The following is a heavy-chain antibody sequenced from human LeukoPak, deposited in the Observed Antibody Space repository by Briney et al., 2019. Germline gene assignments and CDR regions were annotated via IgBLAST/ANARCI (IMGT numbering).Heavy chain of an antibody. CDR3: ARLTRAIRKPYGDYEPAYFDY. CDR2: VYFGGTT. D-gene: IGHD4-17*01. Sequence: PSETLSLTCTVSAGSLSSSSYYWAWIRQPPGKALEWLGSVYFGGTTYYNPSLESRVTTSVDTSKNEFSLRLTSVTAADTAVYYCARLTRAIRKPYGDYEPAYFDYWGQGTLVTVSS. V-gene: IGHV4-39*01. J-gene: IGHJ4*02. CDR1: AGSLSSSSYY.